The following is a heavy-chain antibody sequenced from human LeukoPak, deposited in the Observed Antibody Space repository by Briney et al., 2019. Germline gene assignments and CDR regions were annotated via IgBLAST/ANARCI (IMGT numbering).Heavy chain of an antibody. CDR1: GFTFDDYA. D-gene: IGHD3-22*01. Sequence: PGGSLRLSCAASGFTFDDYAMSWVRQAPGKGLEWVSAISGSGGSTYYADSVKGRFTISRDNSKNTLYLQMDSLRAEDTAVYYCAKFRPHYYDSSGPRLRLQHWGQGTLVTVSS. CDR3: AKFRPHYYDSSGPRLRLQH. CDR2: ISGSGGST. J-gene: IGHJ1*01. V-gene: IGHV3-23*01.